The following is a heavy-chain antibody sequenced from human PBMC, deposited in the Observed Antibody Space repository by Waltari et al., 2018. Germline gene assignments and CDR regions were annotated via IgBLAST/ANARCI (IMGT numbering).Heavy chain of an antibody. V-gene: IGHV3-74*01. Sequence: EVQLVESGGGLVQPGGSLRLFCTASGFTFSDYWMPWVRHAPGKWLVWVSRINTDGSSTNYADSVKGRLTISRDNAKNTLYLQMNSLRAEDTALYYCARHGGYCSGGSCYSSGWGDYWGQGTLVTVSS. CDR1: GFTFSDYW. CDR2: INTDGSST. J-gene: IGHJ4*02. CDR3: ARHGGYCSGGSCYSSGWGDY. D-gene: IGHD2-15*01.